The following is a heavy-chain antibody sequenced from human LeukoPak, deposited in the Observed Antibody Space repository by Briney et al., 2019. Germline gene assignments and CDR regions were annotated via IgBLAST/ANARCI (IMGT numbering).Heavy chain of an antibody. V-gene: IGHV3-53*01. D-gene: IGHD2-15*01. CDR2: IYSGGAT. CDR3: ARVPQESYCSGGTCYHHYYGMDV. Sequence: GGSLRLSCAAFGFTVSTNYMSWVRQAPGKGLEWVSTIYSGGATYYVDSVKGRFTISRDNSKNTLYLQVDGLRAEDTAVYYCARVPQESYCSGGTCYHHYYGMDVWGQGTTVTVSS. J-gene: IGHJ6*02. CDR1: GFTVSTNY.